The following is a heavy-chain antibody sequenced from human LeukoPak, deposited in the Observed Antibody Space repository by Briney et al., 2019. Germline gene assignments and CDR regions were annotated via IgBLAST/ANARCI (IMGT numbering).Heavy chain of an antibody. CDR1: GGSISSYY. Sequence: SETLSLTCTVSGGSISSYYWSWIRQPAGKGLEWIGRIYTSGSTNYNPSLKSRVTISVDTSKNQFSLKLSSVTAADTAVYYCARAQPTVTTNWYFDLWGRGTLVTVSS. D-gene: IGHD4-17*01. V-gene: IGHV4-4*07. CDR3: ARAQPTVTTNWYFDL. CDR2: IYTSGST. J-gene: IGHJ2*01.